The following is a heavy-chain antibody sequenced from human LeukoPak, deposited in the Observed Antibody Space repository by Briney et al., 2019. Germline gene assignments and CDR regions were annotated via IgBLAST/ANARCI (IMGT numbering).Heavy chain of an antibody. V-gene: IGHV3-23*01. Sequence: GGSLRLSCEASGFTFRNYAMNWVRQSPGKGLEYVSGISDSGQSPYYAASVRGRFTISRDNAKNSLYLQMNSLRAEDTAVYYCTRLRSSWFDAFDMWGQGTMVTVSS. CDR2: ISDSGQSP. J-gene: IGHJ3*02. CDR3: TRLRSSWFDAFDM. CDR1: GFTFRNYA. D-gene: IGHD6-13*01.